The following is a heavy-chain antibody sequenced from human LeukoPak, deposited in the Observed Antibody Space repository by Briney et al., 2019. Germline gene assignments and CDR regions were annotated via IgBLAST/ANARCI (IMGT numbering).Heavy chain of an antibody. J-gene: IGHJ4*02. CDR1: GCTFSSYA. CDR2: ISGSGGST. V-gene: IGHV3-23*01. Sequence: PGGSLRLSCAASGCTFSSYAMSWVRQAPGKGLEWVSAISGSGGSTYYADSVKGRFTISRDNSKNTLYLQMNSLRAEDTAVYYCAKDRGDYYDSSGLDYWGQGTLVTVSS. D-gene: IGHD3-22*01. CDR3: AKDRGDYYDSSGLDY.